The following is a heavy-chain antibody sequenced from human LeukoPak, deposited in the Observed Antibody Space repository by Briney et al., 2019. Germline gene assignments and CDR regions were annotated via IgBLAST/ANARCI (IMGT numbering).Heavy chain of an antibody. CDR2: IKEDGSHK. Sequence: GGSLRLSCAASGFTFSSYWMGWVRQAPGKGLEWVANIKEDGSHKNYVDSVQGRSTISRDNAKNSLYLQMNSLRVEDTAVYYCTRDFQGYWGQGTLVTVSS. CDR1: GFTFSSYW. V-gene: IGHV3-7*01. CDR3: TRDFQGY. J-gene: IGHJ4*02.